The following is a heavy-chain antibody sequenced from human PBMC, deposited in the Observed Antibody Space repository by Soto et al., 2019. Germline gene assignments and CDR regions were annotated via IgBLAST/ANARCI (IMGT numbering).Heavy chain of an antibody. J-gene: IGHJ4*02. Sequence: QITLKESGPTLVKPTQTLTLTCTFSGFSLSTSGVGVGWIRQPPGKALEWLALIYWDDDKRYSPSLKSRLTITKDTSKNQVVLTMTNLDPVDTATYYFAQSLIPNWGSRGAFAYWGQGTLVTVSS. CDR2: IYWDDDK. V-gene: IGHV2-5*02. D-gene: IGHD7-27*01. CDR3: AQSLIPNWGSRGAFAY. CDR1: GFSLSTSGVG.